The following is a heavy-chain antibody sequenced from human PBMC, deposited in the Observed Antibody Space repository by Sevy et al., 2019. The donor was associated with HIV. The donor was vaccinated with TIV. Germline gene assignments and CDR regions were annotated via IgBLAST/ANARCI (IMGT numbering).Heavy chain of an antibody. CDR1: GFTFSRDY. CDR2: IKGDGSTT. D-gene: IGHD3-10*01. J-gene: IGHJ4*02. Sequence: GGSLRLSCAASGFTFSRDYMHWVRQAPGKGLEWVAHIKGDGSTTRYVDSVKGRLTISRDNAKNTVNLQMNSLRAEDSAVYYCARETGSIDDWGQGTLVTVSS. CDR3: ARETGSIDD. V-gene: IGHV3-74*01.